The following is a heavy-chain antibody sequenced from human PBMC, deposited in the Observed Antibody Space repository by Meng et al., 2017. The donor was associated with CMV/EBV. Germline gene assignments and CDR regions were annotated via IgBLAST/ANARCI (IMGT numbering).Heavy chain of an antibody. Sequence: ASVKVSCKASGYTFTGYYMHWLRQAPGQGLEWMGWINPNSGGTNYAQKFQGRVTMTRDTSISTAYMELSRLRSDDTAVDYCAREYQLLSPYYYYGMDVWGQGTTVTVSS. D-gene: IGHD2-2*01. CDR1: GYTFTGYY. V-gene: IGHV1-2*02. J-gene: IGHJ6*02. CDR3: AREYQLLSPYYYYGMDV. CDR2: INPNSGGT.